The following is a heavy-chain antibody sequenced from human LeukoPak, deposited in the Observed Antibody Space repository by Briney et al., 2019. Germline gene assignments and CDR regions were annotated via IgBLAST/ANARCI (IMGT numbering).Heavy chain of an antibody. CDR3: ARGTGGSGSYQDY. Sequence: SETLPLTCAVYGGSFSGYYWSWIRQPPGKGLEWIGEINHSGSTNYNPSLKSRVTISVDTSKNQFSLKLSSVTAADTAVYYCARGTGGSGSYQDYWGQGTLVTVSS. CDR2: INHSGST. V-gene: IGHV4-34*01. CDR1: GGSFSGYY. J-gene: IGHJ4*02. D-gene: IGHD3-10*01.